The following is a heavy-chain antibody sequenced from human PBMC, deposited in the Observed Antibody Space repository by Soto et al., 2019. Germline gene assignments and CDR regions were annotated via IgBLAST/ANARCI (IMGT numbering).Heavy chain of an antibody. CDR3: ARDRYYYYGMDV. V-gene: IGHV1-8*01. J-gene: IGHJ6*02. Sequence: ASVKVSCKASRYTFTSYDINWVRQATGQGLEWMGWMNPNSGNTGYAQKFQGRVTMTRNTSISTAYMELSSLRSEDTAVYYCARDRYYYYGMDVWGQGTTVTVSS. CDR1: RYTFTSYD. CDR2: MNPNSGNT.